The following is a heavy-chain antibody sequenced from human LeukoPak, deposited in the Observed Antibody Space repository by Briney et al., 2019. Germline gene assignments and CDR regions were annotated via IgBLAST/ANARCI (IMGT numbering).Heavy chain of an antibody. CDR2: INPNSGGT. Sequence: ASVKVSCKASGYTFTGYYMHWVRQAPGQGLEWMGWINPNSGGTNYAQKFQGRVTMTRDTSISTAYMELSRLRSDDTAVYYCARDGGYRGSGWYQVIFVWGQGTLVTVSS. CDR1: GYTFTGYY. CDR3: ARDGGYRGSGWYQVIFV. V-gene: IGHV1-2*02. D-gene: IGHD6-19*01. J-gene: IGHJ4*02.